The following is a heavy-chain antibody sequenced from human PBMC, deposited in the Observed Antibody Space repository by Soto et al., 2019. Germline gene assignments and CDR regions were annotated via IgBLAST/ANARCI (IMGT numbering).Heavy chain of an antibody. CDR3: ARGIEDWNYDLGIDY. CDR2: ISYDGSNK. D-gene: IGHD1-7*01. V-gene: IGHV3-30*03. Sequence: GGSLRLSCAASGLTFSNYGFHWVRQAPGKGLEWVAVISYDGSNKYYADSVKGRFTISRDNSKNTLYLQMNSLRAEDTAVYYCARGIEDWNYDLGIDYWGQGTLVTVSS. J-gene: IGHJ4*02. CDR1: GLTFSNYG.